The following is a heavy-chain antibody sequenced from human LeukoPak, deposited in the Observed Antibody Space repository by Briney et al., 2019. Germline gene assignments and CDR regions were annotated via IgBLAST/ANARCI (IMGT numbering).Heavy chain of an antibody. CDR1: GYTFTGDY. V-gene: IGHV1-2*02. Sequence: ASVKVSCKASGYTFTGDYMHWVRQAPGQGLEWMGWINPNSGGTNYAQKFQGRVTMTRDTSISTAYMELSRLRSDDTAVYYCAREDNWNRNAFDIWGQGTMVTVSS. J-gene: IGHJ3*02. CDR3: AREDNWNRNAFDI. CDR2: INPNSGGT. D-gene: IGHD1-20*01.